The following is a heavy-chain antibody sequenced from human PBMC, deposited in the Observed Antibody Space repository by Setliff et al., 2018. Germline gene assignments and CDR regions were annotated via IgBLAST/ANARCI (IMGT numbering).Heavy chain of an antibody. Sequence: GTFSSNGISWVRQAPGQGLEWMGGINPIFGTTTYAQKFQGRVTITTDESTSTAYMDLSSLTSDDTAIYYCAREKGYYNSGSYKYWFDPWGQGTLVTVSS. CDR1: GTFSSNG. V-gene: IGHV1-69*05. CDR3: AREKGYYNSGSYKYWFDP. CDR2: INPIFGTT. J-gene: IGHJ5*02. D-gene: IGHD3-10*01.